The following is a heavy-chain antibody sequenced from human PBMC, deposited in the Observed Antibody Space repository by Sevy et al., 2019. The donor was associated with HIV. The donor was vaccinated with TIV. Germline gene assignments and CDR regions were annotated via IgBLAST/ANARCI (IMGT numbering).Heavy chain of an antibody. Sequence: GGSLRLSCAASGFTFSTYNMNWVRQAPGKGLEWVSSITFSSDYIYYADSVKGRFTISRDNAKNSLSLQMNSLRAEDTAVYYCARSWEQQLHDAFDIWGQGTMVTVSS. CDR1: GFTFSTYN. V-gene: IGHV3-21*01. J-gene: IGHJ3*02. D-gene: IGHD6-13*01. CDR2: ITFSSDYI. CDR3: ARSWEQQLHDAFDI.